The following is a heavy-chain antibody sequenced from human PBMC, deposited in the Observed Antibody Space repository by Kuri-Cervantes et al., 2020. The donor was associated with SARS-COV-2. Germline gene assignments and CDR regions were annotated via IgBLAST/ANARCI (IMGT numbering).Heavy chain of an antibody. CDR1: GDRVSSNSAA. CDR2: TYYRSKWYN. Sequence: SCAISGDRVSSNSAAWNWIRQSPSRGLESLGRTYYRSKWYNDYAVFVKSRITINPDTSKNQFSLQLNSVTPEDTAVYYCARWDSYYDILTGYYPTGYFDLWGRGTLVTVSS. CDR3: ARWDSYYDILTGYYPTGYFDL. V-gene: IGHV6-1*01. J-gene: IGHJ2*01. D-gene: IGHD3-9*01.